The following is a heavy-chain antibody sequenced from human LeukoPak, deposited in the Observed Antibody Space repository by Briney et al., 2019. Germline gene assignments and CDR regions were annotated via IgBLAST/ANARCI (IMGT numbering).Heavy chain of an antibody. CDR3: AKGYSGWYFGGTYFDY. V-gene: IGHV3-23*01. D-gene: IGHD6-19*01. CDR1: GFTFSSYA. J-gene: IGHJ4*02. CDR2: ISGSGGST. Sequence: GGSLRLSCAASGFTFSSYAMSWVRQAPGKGLEWVPAISGSGGSTYYADSVKGRFTISRDNSKNTLYLQMNSLRVEDTAVYYCAKGYSGWYFGGTYFDYWGQGTLVSVSS.